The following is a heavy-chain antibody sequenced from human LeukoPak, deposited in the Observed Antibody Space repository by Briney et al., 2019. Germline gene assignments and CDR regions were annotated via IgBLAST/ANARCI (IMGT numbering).Heavy chain of an antibody. Sequence: GGSLRLSCEASGFTFIRNGMHWVRQAPGKGLEWVAFLRYDGSNQYYADSVQGRFTISRDNSKNTLYLQVYSLRAEDTAVYYCARDDPHYDILTGYYPIDSWGQGTLVTVSS. J-gene: IGHJ4*02. CDR2: LRYDGSNQ. V-gene: IGHV3-30*02. CDR3: ARDDPHYDILTGYYPIDS. CDR1: GFTFIRNG. D-gene: IGHD3-9*01.